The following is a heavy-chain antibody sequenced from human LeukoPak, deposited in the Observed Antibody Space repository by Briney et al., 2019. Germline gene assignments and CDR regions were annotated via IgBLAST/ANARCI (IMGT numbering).Heavy chain of an antibody. D-gene: IGHD6-19*01. J-gene: IGHJ4*02. CDR1: GGSIGSSSYY. Sequence: SETLSLTCTVSGGSIGSSSYYWGWIRQPPGKGLEWIGSIYYSGSTYYNPSLKSRVTISVDTSKNQFSLKLSSVTAADTAVYYCARDPIAVAGKGSLFDYWGQGTLVTVSS. CDR2: IYYSGST. V-gene: IGHV4-39*07. CDR3: ARDPIAVAGKGSLFDY.